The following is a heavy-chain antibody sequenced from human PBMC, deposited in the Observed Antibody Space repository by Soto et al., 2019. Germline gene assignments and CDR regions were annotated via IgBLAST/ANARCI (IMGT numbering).Heavy chain of an antibody. V-gene: IGHV3-21*01. CDR3: ARDTPYYYDSSSYFDY. J-gene: IGHJ4*02. D-gene: IGHD3-22*01. CDR2: ISSSSSYI. Sequence: GGSLRLSCAASGFTFSSYSMNWVRQAPGKGLEWVSSISSSSSYIYYADSVKGRFTISRDNAKNSLYLQMNSLRAEDTAVYYCARDTPYYYDSSSYFDYWGQGTLVTVSS. CDR1: GFTFSSYS.